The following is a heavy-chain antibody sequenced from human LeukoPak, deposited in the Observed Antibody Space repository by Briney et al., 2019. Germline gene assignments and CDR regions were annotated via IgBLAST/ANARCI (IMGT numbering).Heavy chain of an antibody. CDR3: ASGYSYGYGYFDY. J-gene: IGHJ4*02. V-gene: IGHV3-11*04. CDR1: GFTFSDYY. Sequence: PGGYLRLSCAASGFTFSDYYMSWIRQAPGKGLEWVSYISSSGSTIYYADSVKGRFTISRDNAKNSPYLQMNSLRAEDTAVYYCASGYSYGYGYFDYWGQGTLVTVSS. D-gene: IGHD5-18*01. CDR2: ISSSGSTI.